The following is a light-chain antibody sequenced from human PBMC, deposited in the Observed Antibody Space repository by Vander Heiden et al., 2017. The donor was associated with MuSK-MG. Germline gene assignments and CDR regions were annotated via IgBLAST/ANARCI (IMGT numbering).Light chain of an antibody. J-gene: IGKJ1*01. CDR3: QQDGSSPRT. Sequence: ELVLTQSPGSLSLSPGERATLSCRASQSVSSSYLAWYQQKPGQAPRLLIYGASSRATGIPDRFSGSGSVTDFTLTISILDPEDFAVYYCQQDGSSPRTFGQGTKVEIK. V-gene: IGKV3-20*01. CDR2: GAS. CDR1: QSVSSSY.